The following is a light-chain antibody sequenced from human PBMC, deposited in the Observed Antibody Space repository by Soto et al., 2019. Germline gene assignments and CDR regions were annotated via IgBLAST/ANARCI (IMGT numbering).Light chain of an antibody. CDR3: QQSYSTPRT. V-gene: IGKV1-39*01. CDR2: AAS. CDR1: QSISSY. J-gene: IGKJ1*01. Sequence: DIQMTXSPSSLSASXXXXXTITCRASQSISSYLNWYQQKPGKAPKLLIYAASSLQSGVPSRFSGSGSGTDFTLTISSLQPEDFATYYCQQSYSTPRTFGQGTKVEIK.